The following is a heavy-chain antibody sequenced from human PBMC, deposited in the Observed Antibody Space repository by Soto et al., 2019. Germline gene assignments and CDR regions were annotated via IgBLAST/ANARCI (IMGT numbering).Heavy chain of an antibody. V-gene: IGHV1-18*01. CDR1: GYTFTSYG. J-gene: IGHJ4*02. CDR2: ISPNLGNA. Sequence: GPSVKVSCKASGYTFTSYGISWVRQAPGQGLEWMGRISPNLGNANYAQKFQGRVTITTDKSTSTAYMELSSLRSEDTAVYYCASPQGGSGDYWGQGTLVTVSS. CDR3: ASPQGGSGDY. D-gene: IGHD3-16*01.